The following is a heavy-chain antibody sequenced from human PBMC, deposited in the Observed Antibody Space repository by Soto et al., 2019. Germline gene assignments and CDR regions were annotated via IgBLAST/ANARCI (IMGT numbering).Heavy chain of an antibody. Sequence: PSETLSLTCAVSGGSISSGGYSWSWIRQPPGKGLEWIGYIYHSGSTYYIPSLKSRVTISVDRSKNQFYLKLSSVTAADTAVYYCDRAELGFGQLCWFDPWGQGTLVTVYS. D-gene: IGHD3-10*01. V-gene: IGHV4-30-2*01. CDR1: GGSISSGGYS. J-gene: IGHJ5*02. CDR2: IYHSGST. CDR3: DRAELGFGQLCWFDP.